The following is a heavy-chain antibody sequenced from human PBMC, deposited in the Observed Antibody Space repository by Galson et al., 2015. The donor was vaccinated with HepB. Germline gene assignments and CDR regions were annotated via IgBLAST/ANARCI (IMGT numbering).Heavy chain of an antibody. CDR1: GGTFSSYA. Sequence: SVKVSCKASGGTFSSYAISWVRQAPGQGLEWMGGIIPIFGTANYAQKFQGRVTITADESTSTAYMELSSLRSEDTAVYYCAREKDSHNWFDPWGQGTLVTVSS. D-gene: IGHD2-15*01. V-gene: IGHV1-69*13. J-gene: IGHJ5*02. CDR3: AREKDSHNWFDP. CDR2: IIPIFGTA.